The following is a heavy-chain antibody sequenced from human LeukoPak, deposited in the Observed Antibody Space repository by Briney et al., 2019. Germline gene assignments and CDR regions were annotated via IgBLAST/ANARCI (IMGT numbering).Heavy chain of an antibody. V-gene: IGHV4-30-2*01. CDR3: ARGGLAAAGFYFDY. D-gene: IGHD6-13*01. CDR2: IYHSGST. Sequence: LRLSCAASGFTFDDYAMHWVRQPPGKGLEWIGYIYHSGSTYYNPSLKSRVTISVDRSKNQFSLKLSSVTAADTAVYYCARGGLAAAGFYFDYWGQGTLVTVSS. J-gene: IGHJ4*02. CDR1: GFTFDDYA.